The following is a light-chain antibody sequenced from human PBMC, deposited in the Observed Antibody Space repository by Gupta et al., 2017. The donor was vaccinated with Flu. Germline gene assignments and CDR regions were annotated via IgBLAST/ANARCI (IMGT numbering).Light chain of an antibody. CDR3: QQSDSTPWT. CDR2: AAS. V-gene: IGKV1-39*01. CDR1: QSITNY. J-gene: IGKJ1*01. Sequence: GYRVTSTCRASQSITNYLNWYQQKPGKAPNLLIYAASSLQGGVPSRFSGSGSGTDFTLTIRGLQPEDFATYYCQQSDSTPWTFGQGTKVEI.